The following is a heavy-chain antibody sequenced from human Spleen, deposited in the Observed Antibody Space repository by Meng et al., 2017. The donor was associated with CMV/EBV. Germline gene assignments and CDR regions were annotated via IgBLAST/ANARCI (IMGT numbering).Heavy chain of an antibody. D-gene: IGHD3-3*02. CDR3: ARDAFIFGGYTEGDGLYYYYYGMDV. V-gene: IGHV3-21*01. J-gene: IGHJ6*02. CDR1: GFTFSSYA. CDR2: ISSSSSYI. Sequence: GGSLRLSCAASGFTFSSYAMSWVRQAPGKGLEWVSSISSSSSYIYYADSVKGRFTISRDNAKNSLYLQMNSLRAEDTAVYYCARDAFIFGGYTEGDGLYYYYYGMDVWGQGTTVTVSS.